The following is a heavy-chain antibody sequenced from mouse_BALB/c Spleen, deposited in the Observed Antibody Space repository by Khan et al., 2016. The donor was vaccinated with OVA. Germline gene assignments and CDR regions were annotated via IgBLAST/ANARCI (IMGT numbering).Heavy chain of an antibody. CDR3: ARIPTFITTALDY. D-gene: IGHD1-2*01. V-gene: IGHV5-12-2*01. CDR2: ITNGGGNT. J-gene: IGHJ4*01. CDR1: GFTLSSNT. Sequence: EVELVESGGGLVQPGGSLKLSCAASGFTLSSNTMSWVRQTPEKRLEWVAYITNGGGNTYYPDTVKGRFTISRDNAKKTLYLKMSSLKSEDTAMYYCARIPTFITTALDYWGQGTSVTVSS.